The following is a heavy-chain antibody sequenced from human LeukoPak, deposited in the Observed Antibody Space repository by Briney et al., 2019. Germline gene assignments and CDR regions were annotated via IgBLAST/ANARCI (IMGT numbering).Heavy chain of an antibody. J-gene: IGHJ4*02. D-gene: IGHD1-26*01. CDR3: TSESGATTILYYFDY. V-gene: IGHV3-15*01. CDR1: GFTFSNAW. Sequence: GGSLRLSCAASGFTFSNAWMSWVRQAPGKGLEWVGRIKSKTDGGTTDYAAPVKGRFTISRDDSKNTLYLQMNSLKTEDTAVYYCTSESGATTILYYFDYWGQGTLVTVSS. CDR2: IKSKTDGGTT.